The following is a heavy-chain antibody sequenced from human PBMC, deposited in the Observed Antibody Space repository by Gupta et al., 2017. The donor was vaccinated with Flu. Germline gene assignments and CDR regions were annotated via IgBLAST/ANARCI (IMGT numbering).Heavy chain of an antibody. D-gene: IGHD3-10*01. V-gene: IGHV4-34*01. J-gene: IGHJ6*02. CDR3: ARVFRGLTLYYYYGMDV. CDR1: GGSFRGYY. Sequence: QVQLQQWGAGLLKPSETLSLTCAVYGGSFRGYYWRWLRQPPGKGLEWSGEINQSGSTNYNPSLKSRVNISVETSKNQFSLKLSSVTAADTAVYYCARVFRGLTLYYYYGMDVWGQGTTVTVSS. CDR2: INQSGST.